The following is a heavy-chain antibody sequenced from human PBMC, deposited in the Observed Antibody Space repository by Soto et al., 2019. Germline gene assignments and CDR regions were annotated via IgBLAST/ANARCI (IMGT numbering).Heavy chain of an antibody. CDR2: ISGGAGTT. Sequence: ESGGGLVQPGGSLRLSCAASGFTFSYYAMTWVRQAPGKGLEWVSSIGSDISGGAGTTYYADSVKGRFTISRDNSKNTLFLHVNSLRAEDTAVYFCAQISYCGGDCSSYFWGQGTLVTVSS. J-gene: IGHJ4*02. CDR1: GFTFSYYA. CDR3: AQISYCGGDCSSYF. D-gene: IGHD2-21*02. V-gene: IGHV3-23*01.